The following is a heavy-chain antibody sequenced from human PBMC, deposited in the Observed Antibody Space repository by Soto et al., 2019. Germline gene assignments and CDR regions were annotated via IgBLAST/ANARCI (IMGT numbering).Heavy chain of an antibody. CDR2: ISSSGSTI. Sequence: GGSLRLSCAASGFTFSDYYMSWIRQAPGKGLEWVSYISSSGSTIYYADSVKGRFTISRDNAKNSLYLQMNSLRAEDTAVYYCARDSLVVVAAPDGAFDIWGQGTMVTGSS. V-gene: IGHV3-11*01. D-gene: IGHD2-15*01. CDR3: ARDSLVVVAAPDGAFDI. CDR1: GFTFSDYY. J-gene: IGHJ3*02.